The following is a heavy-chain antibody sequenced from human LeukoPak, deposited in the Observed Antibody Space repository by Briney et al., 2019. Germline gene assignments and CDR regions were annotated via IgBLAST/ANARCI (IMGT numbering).Heavy chain of an antibody. CDR2: INPSGGST. Sequence: ASVKVSCKASGYTFTSYYMHWVRQAPGQGLEWMGIINPSGGSTSYVQKFQGRVTMTRDTSTSTVYMELSSLRSEDTAVYYCAREVAGNWYFDLWGRGTLVTVSS. CDR3: AREVAGNWYFDL. D-gene: IGHD6-19*01. CDR1: GYTFTSYY. J-gene: IGHJ2*01. V-gene: IGHV1-46*01.